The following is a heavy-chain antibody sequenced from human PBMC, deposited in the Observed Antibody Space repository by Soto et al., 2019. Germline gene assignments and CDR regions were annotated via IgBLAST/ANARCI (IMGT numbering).Heavy chain of an antibody. CDR1: GGPFSRYA. Sequence: QVQLVQSGAEVKQPGSSVKVSCKASGGPFSRYAFTWVRQAPGQGLEWMGGIAPFSATADYAQKFQGRVTITADESTSTAYLELSSLGSEDTAVYFCATSVGAPTWFDPWGQGTLVIVSS. CDR3: ATSVGAPTWFDP. D-gene: IGHD1-26*01. J-gene: IGHJ5*02. V-gene: IGHV1-69*12. CDR2: IAPFSATA.